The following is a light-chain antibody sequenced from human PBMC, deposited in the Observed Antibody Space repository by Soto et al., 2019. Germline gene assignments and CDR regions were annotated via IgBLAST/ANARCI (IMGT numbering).Light chain of an antibody. Sequence: DIQMTQSPSSLSASVGDRVTITCQASQDISNYLNWYQQKPGKAPKLLIYDASNLETGVPSRFSGSGSWTDFTFTISSLQPEDIATYYCQHYDNRPPLITFGQGTRLEIK. CDR2: DAS. J-gene: IGKJ5*01. CDR1: QDISNY. CDR3: QHYDNRPPLIT. V-gene: IGKV1-33*01.